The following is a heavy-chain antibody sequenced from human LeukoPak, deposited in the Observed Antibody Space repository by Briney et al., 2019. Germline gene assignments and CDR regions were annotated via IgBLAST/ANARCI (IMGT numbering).Heavy chain of an antibody. V-gene: IGHV1-2*02. Sequence: ASVKVSCKASGFTFTAYYMHWVRQAPGQGLEWMGWINPNSGGTNYAQKFQGRVTMTRDTSISTAYMELSRLRSDDTAVYYCARASITRVAFDIWGQGTMVTVSS. CDR2: INPNSGGT. CDR3: ARASITRVAFDI. J-gene: IGHJ3*02. D-gene: IGHD3-10*01. CDR1: GFTFTAYY.